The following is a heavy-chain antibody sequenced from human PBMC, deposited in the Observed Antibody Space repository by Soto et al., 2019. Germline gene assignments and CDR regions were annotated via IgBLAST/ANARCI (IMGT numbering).Heavy chain of an antibody. CDR1: GFTFSSYS. Sequence: GGSLRLSCAASGFTFSSYSMNWVRQAPGKGLEWVSSISSSSSYIYYADSVKGRFTISRDNAKNSLYLQMNSLRAEDTAVYYCARDSCQRFGVVIEWHGMDVWGQGTTVTVSS. V-gene: IGHV3-21*01. CDR2: ISSSSSYI. J-gene: IGHJ6*02. CDR3: ARDSCQRFGVVIEWHGMDV. D-gene: IGHD3-3*01.